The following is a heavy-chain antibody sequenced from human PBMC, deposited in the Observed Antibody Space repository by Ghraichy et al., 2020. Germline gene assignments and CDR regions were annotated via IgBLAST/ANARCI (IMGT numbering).Heavy chain of an antibody. CDR2: SYHSGST. Sequence: SETLSLTCIVSGVSISSKSYYWGWVRQPPGKGLEWIGSSYHSGSTYYKPSLEGRINVSVDKSKNHFSLTLTSVTAADTAVYYCARQGYYGSGTYYIFEDWGQGILVNVSS. V-gene: IGHV4-39*01. J-gene: IGHJ4*02. CDR3: ARQGYYGSGTYYIFED. D-gene: IGHD3-10*01. CDR1: GVSISSKSYY.